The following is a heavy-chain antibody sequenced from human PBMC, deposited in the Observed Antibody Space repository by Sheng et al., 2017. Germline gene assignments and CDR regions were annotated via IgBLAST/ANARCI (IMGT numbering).Heavy chain of an antibody. CDR3: ARGSAEMAAVTGWGAAFDL. V-gene: IGHV3-23*01. J-gene: IGHJ3*01. Sequence: DVQLLESGGGFVQPGGSLRLSCAASGFTFANYAMAWVRQAPGRGLEWVSVISRTDGTTYYADSVRGRFTISRDNFRKTLDLQLHSLRVEDTAVYYCARGSAEMAAVTGWGAAFDLWGQGTMVTVSS. CDR1: GFTFANYA. CDR2: ISRTDGTT. D-gene: IGHD6-19*01.